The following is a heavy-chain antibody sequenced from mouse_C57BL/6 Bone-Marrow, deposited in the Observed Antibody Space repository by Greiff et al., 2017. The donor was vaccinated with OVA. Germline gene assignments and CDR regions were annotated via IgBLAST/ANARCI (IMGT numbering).Heavy chain of an antibody. CDR1: GYTFTSYW. CDR2: IDPSDSYT. D-gene: IGHD2-3*01. Sequence: QVQLKQPGAELVRPGTSVKLSCKASGYTFTSYWMHWVKQRPGQGLEWIGVIDPSDSYTNYNQKFKGKATLTVDTSSSTAYMQLSSLTSEDSAFYSCARAYDRYYFDYWGQGTTLTVSS. CDR3: ARAYDRYYFDY. V-gene: IGHV1-59*01. J-gene: IGHJ2*01.